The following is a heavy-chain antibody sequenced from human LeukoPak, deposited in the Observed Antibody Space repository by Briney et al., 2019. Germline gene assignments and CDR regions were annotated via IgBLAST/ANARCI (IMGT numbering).Heavy chain of an antibody. J-gene: IGHJ4*02. V-gene: IGHV3-23*01. CDR1: GFTVSSNY. D-gene: IGHD2-2*01. CDR2: ISGSGGST. Sequence: PGGSLRLSFAASGFTVSSNYMSWVRQAPGKGLEWVSVISGSGGSTYYADSVKGRFTISRDNSKNTLYLQMNSLRAEDTAVYYCAKGFREYQLLLLFDYWGQGTLVTVSS. CDR3: AKGFREYQLLLLFDY.